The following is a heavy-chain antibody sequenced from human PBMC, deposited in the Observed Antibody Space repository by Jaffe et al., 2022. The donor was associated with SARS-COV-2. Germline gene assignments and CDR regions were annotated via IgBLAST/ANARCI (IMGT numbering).Heavy chain of an antibody. J-gene: IGHJ6*02. Sequence: EVQLVESGGGLVQPGGSLRLSCAASGFTFSDHYMDWVRQAPGKGLEWVGRIRNKANHYTTEFAASVEGRFTISRDDSKNSLYLQMNSLKTEDTAVYYCGRSPGGLSPMDVWGQGTTATVSS. CDR1: GFTFSDHY. CDR2: IRNKANHYTT. V-gene: IGHV3-72*01. D-gene: IGHD3-16*01. CDR3: GRSPGGLSPMDV.